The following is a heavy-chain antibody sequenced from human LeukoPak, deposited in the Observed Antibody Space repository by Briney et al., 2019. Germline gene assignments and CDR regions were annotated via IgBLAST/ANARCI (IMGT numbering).Heavy chain of an antibody. CDR1: GFTFSSYG. D-gene: IGHD2-15*01. V-gene: IGHV3-33*01. Sequence: GGSLRLSCAASGFTFSSYGMHWVRQAPGKGLEWVAVIWYDGSNKYYADSVKGRFTISRDNSKNTLYLRMNSLRAEDTAVYYCAREQGYCSGGSCYSYYFDYWGQGTLVTVSS. CDR3: AREQGYCSGGSCYSYYFDY. CDR2: IWYDGSNK. J-gene: IGHJ4*02.